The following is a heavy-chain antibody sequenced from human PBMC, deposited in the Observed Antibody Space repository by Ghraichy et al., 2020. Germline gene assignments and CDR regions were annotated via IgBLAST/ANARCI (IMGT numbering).Heavy chain of an antibody. CDR2: ISYDGSNK. CDR3: ARALNTDTYYYYYYMDV. Sequence: GGSLRLSCAASGFTFSSYAMHWVRQAPGKGLEWVAVISYDGSNKYYADSVKGRFTISRDNSKNTLYLQMNSLRAEDTAVYYCARALNTDTYYYYYYMDVWGKGTTVTVSS. V-gene: IGHV3-30*04. CDR1: GFTFSSYA. J-gene: IGHJ6*03. D-gene: IGHD2-2*02.